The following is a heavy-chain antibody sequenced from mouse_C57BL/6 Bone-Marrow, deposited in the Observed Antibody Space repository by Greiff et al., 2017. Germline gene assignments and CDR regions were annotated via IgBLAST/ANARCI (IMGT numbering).Heavy chain of an antibody. V-gene: IGHV5-12*01. CDR1: GFTFSDYY. J-gene: IGHJ2*01. CDR3: ARRYYVSSLDY. D-gene: IGHD1-1*01. CDR2: ISNGGGST. Sequence: EVKVVESGGGLVQPGGSLKLSCAASGFTFSDYYMYWVRQTPEKRLEWVAYISNGGGSTYYPDTVKGRFTISRDNAKNTLYLQMSRLKSEDTAMYYCARRYYVSSLDYWGQGTTLTVSS.